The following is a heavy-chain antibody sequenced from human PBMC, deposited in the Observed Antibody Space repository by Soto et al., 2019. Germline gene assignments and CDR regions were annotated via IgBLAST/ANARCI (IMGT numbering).Heavy chain of an antibody. CDR2: IHSSGST. V-gene: IGHV4-4*07. J-gene: IGHJ5*02. Sequence: TSETLSLTCTVSGASMNSYHWSWIRQPAGKGLEWIGHIHSSGSTNYNPSLKSRVTMSVDTSKNQFSLGLMSLTAADTAVYYCARDQGVAAAGITWFDPWGQGSLVTVSS. CDR3: ARDQGVAAAGITWFDP. CDR1: GASMNSYH. D-gene: IGHD6-13*01.